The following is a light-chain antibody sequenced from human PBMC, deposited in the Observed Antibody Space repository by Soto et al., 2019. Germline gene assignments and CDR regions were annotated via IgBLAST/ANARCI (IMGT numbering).Light chain of an antibody. CDR3: QQYNNWPVT. J-gene: IGKJ4*01. Sequence: EIVMTQSPATLSVSPGERATLSCRASQSVSSNLAWYQQKPGQAPRLLIYGASTRATGIPARFSGSGSGTEFTLTISSLHSEDFAVYYCQQYNNWPVTVGGGTKVEIK. V-gene: IGKV3-15*01. CDR2: GAS. CDR1: QSVSSN.